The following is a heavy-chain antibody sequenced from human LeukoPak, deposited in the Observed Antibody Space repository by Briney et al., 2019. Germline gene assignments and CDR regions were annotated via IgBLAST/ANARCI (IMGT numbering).Heavy chain of an antibody. CDR2: INHSGST. D-gene: IGHD4-17*01. Sequence: SETLSLTCAVYGGSFSGYYWSWIRQPPGKGLEWIGEINHSGSTNYNPSLKSRVTISVDTSKNQFSLKLSSVTAADTAVYYCARGPPTVAFDIWGQGTMLTVSS. CDR3: ARGPPTVAFDI. CDR1: GGSFSGYY. J-gene: IGHJ3*02. V-gene: IGHV4-34*01.